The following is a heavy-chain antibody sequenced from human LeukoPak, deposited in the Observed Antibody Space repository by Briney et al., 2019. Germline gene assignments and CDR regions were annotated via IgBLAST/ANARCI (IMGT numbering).Heavy chain of an antibody. J-gene: IGHJ4*02. D-gene: IGHD3-22*01. CDR1: GGTFSSYA. CDR2: IIPIFGTA. CDR3: ARATYYYDSSGYWHFDY. Sequence: ASVKVSCKASGGTFSSYAISWVRQAPGQGLEWMGGIIPIFGTANYAQKFQGRVTITADESTSTAYMELSSPRSEDTAVYYCARATYYYDSSGYWHFDYWGQGTLVTVSS. V-gene: IGHV1-69*13.